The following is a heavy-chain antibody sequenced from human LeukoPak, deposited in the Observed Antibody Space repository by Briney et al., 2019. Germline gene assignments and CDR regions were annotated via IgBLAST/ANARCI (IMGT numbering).Heavy chain of an antibody. D-gene: IGHD2-2*01. Sequence: GASVKVSCKASGYTFTSYDINWVRQAPGQGLEWMGWISAYNGNTNYAQKLQGRVTMTTDTSTSTAYMELRSLRSDDTAVYYCARDHTPYCSSTSCYYYYYMDVWGKGTTVTISS. CDR1: GYTFTSYD. J-gene: IGHJ6*03. CDR3: ARDHTPYCSSTSCYYYYYMDV. V-gene: IGHV1-18*01. CDR2: ISAYNGNT.